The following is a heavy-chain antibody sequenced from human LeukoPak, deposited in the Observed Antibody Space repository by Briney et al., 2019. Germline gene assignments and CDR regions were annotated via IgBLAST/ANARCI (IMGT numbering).Heavy chain of an antibody. Sequence: WIGYVSYTGSFNYNPSLMSRVTISVVTSKNQFSLKLSSVTAADTALYYCARYNWNDGFDPWGQGTLVTVSS. CDR2: VSYTGSF. D-gene: IGHD1-1*01. V-gene: IGHV4-59*01. CDR3: ARYNWNDGFDP. J-gene: IGHJ5*02.